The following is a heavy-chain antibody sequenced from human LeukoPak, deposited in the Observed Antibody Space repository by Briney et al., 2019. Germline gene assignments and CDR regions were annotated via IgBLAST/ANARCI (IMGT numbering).Heavy chain of an antibody. CDR3: ARYYDYYFDY. CDR1: GGSISSSSYY. CDR2: IYYSGST. Sequence: SETLSLTCTVSGGSISSSSYYWGWIRQPPGKGLEWIGSIYYSGSTYYNPSLKSRVTISVDTSKNQFSLKLSSVTAADTAVYYCARYYDYYFDYWGQGTLVTVSS. V-gene: IGHV4-39*01. J-gene: IGHJ4*02. D-gene: IGHD3-3*01.